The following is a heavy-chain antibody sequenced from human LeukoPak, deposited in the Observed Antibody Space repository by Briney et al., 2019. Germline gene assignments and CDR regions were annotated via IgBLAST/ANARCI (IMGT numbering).Heavy chain of an antibody. V-gene: IGHV3-64*01. D-gene: IGHD5-12*01. J-gene: IGHJ4*02. CDR2: ISSNGGST. CDR1: EFTFSSYA. CDR3: ARGPYSGYFDY. Sequence: PGGSLRLSCAASEFTFSSYAMHWVRQAPGKGLEYVSAISSNGGSTYYANSVKGRFTISRDNSKNTLYLQMGSLRAEDMAVYYCARGPYSGYFDYWGQGTLVTVSS.